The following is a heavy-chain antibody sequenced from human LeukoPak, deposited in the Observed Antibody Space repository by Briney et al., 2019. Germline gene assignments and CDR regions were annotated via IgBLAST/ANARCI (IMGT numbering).Heavy chain of an antibody. V-gene: IGHV3-48*01. CDR1: GFTFSSYS. CDR3: VRDKTTVTTFDY. Sequence: GGSLRLSCAASGFTFSSYSMNWVRQAPGKGLEWVSYISSSSSTIYYADSVKGRFTISRDNAKNTVYLQMSSLRAEDTAVYYCVRDKTTVTTFDYWGQGTLVTVSS. D-gene: IGHD4-17*01. CDR2: ISSSSSTI. J-gene: IGHJ4*02.